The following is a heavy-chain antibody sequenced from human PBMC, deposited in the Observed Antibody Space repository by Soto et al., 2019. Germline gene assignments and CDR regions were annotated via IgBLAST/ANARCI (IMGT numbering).Heavy chain of an antibody. CDR1: GYTFTNYA. J-gene: IGHJ5*02. CDR3: ARVGYSYARPLGGFDP. D-gene: IGHD5-18*01. CDR2: ISAYNGNT. V-gene: IGHV1-18*01. Sequence: ASVKVSCKASGYTFTNYAIHWVRQAPGQRLEWMGWISAYNGNTNYAQKLQGRVTMTTDTSTSTAYMELRSLRSDDTAVYYCARVGYSYARPLGGFDPWGQGTLVTVSS.